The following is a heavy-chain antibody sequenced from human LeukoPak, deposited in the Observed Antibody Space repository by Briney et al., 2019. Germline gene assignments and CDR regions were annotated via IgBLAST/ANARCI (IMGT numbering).Heavy chain of an antibody. CDR3: AKEQGYTGWLTTGH. V-gene: IGHV3-30*18. J-gene: IGHJ4*02. D-gene: IGHD6-19*01. Sequence: GKSLRLSRAASGFTFSDYGMHWLRQAPGKGLEWVAVISWNGGEEHYGNSVRGRFTISRDNSKNMAYLQMNSLRAEDTAVYYCAKEQGYTGWLTTGHWGQGALVTVSS. CDR2: ISWNGGEE. CDR1: GFTFSDYG.